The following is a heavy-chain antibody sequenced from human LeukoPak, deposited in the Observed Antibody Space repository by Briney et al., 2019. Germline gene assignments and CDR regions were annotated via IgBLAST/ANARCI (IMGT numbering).Heavy chain of an antibody. D-gene: IGHD2-2*03. CDR1: GFTFSGHG. Sequence: GGSLRLSCAASGFTFSGHGMNWVRQARGKGLEWVSSISSSSSYIYYADSVKGRFTISRDNAKNSLYLQMNSLRDEDTAVYYCARGRLDIVVIPAAIPFDYWGQGTLVTVSS. CDR3: ARGRLDIVVIPAAIPFDY. V-gene: IGHV3-21*01. CDR2: ISSSSSYI. J-gene: IGHJ4*02.